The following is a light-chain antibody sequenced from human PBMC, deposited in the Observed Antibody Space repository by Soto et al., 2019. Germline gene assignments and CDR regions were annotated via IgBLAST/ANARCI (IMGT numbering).Light chain of an antibody. V-gene: IGLV2-8*01. CDR3: SSYAGSNIFV. Sequence: QSVLNQPPSASGSPGQSVTISCTGTSSDIGGYNYVSWYQQHPGKAPKLMIYEVSKRPSGVPDRFSGSKSGNTASLTVSGLQAEDEADYYCSSYAGSNIFVFGTGTKLTVL. CDR2: EVS. J-gene: IGLJ1*01. CDR1: SSDIGGYNY.